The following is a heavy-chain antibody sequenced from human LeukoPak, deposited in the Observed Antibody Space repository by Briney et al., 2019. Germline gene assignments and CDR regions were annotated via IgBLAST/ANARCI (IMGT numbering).Heavy chain of an antibody. CDR2: ISGSGGST. Sequence: PGGSLRLSCAASGFTFSSYAMSWVRQALGKGLEWVSAISGSGGSTYYADSVKGRFTISRDNSKNTLYLQMNSLRAKDTAVYYCAKARYSSGWDYFDYWGQGTLVTVSS. V-gene: IGHV3-23*01. J-gene: IGHJ4*02. CDR3: AKARYSSGWDYFDY. CDR1: GFTFSSYA. D-gene: IGHD6-19*01.